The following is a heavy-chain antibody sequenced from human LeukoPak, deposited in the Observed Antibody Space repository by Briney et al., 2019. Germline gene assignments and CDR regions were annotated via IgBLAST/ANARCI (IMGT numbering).Heavy chain of an antibody. J-gene: IGHJ3*02. CDR1: GYTFTSYY. V-gene: IGHV1-46*01. CDR3: ARDKTSTGRSRPEDAFDI. Sequence: ASVKVSCKASGYTFTSYYMHWVRQAPGQGLEWMGIINPSGGSTSYAQKFQGRVTMTRDTSTSTVYMELSSLRSEDTAVYYCARDKTSTGRSRPEDAFDIWGQGTMVTVSS. CDR2: INPSGGST.